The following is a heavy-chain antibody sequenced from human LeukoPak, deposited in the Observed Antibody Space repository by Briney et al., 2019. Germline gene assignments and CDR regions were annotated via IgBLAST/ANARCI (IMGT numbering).Heavy chain of an antibody. V-gene: IGHV3-23*01. J-gene: IGHJ3*02. D-gene: IGHD3-10*01. CDR1: GFAFSSYG. CDR2: ITDSGDII. Sequence: PGGSLRLSCAASGFAFSSYGMSWVRQAPGKGLEWVSTITDSGDIIYYADSVKGRFTISRDNSKNTVYLQMNSLRAEETAIYYCAKESLPYGSGAFDIWGQGTMVTVSS. CDR3: AKESLPYGSGAFDI.